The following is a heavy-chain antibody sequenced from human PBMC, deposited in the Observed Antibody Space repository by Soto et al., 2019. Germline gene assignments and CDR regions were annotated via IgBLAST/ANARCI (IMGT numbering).Heavy chain of an antibody. J-gene: IGHJ4*02. Sequence: QVQLVQSGAEVKKPGASVKVSCKASGYTFTSYGISWVRQAPGQGLEWMGWISAYNGNTNYAQKLQGRVTMTPDTSTSTAYMELRSLRSDDTAVYYCARDQWGVGAVVVTDYWGQGTLVTVSS. CDR2: ISAYNGNT. V-gene: IGHV1-18*01. CDR1: GYTFTSYG. D-gene: IGHD2-21*02. CDR3: ARDQWGVGAVVVTDY.